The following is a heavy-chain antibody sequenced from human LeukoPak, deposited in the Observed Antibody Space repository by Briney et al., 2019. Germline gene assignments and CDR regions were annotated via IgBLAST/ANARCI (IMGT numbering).Heavy chain of an antibody. CDR2: ISGSGGST. V-gene: IGHV3-23*01. Sequence: GGSLRLSCAASGFTFSSYAMSWVRQAPGQGLEWVSAISGSGGSTYYADSVKGRFTISRDNSKNTLYLQMNSLRAEDTAVYYCAKAGTHYYDSSGYYSRYFFDYWGQGTLVTVSS. CDR1: GFTFSSYA. J-gene: IGHJ4*02. CDR3: AKAGTHYYDSSGYYSRYFFDY. D-gene: IGHD3-22*01.